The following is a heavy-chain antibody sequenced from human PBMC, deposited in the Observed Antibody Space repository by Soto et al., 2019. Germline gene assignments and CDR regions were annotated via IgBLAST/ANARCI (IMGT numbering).Heavy chain of an antibody. CDR2: IIPIFGTA. Sequence: GASVKVSCKASGGTFSSYAISWVRQAPGQGLEWMGGIIPIFGTANYAQKFQGRVTITADESTSTAYMELSSLRSEDTAVYYCARGAGYSSSWAKDYFDYWGQGTLVTVSS. J-gene: IGHJ4*02. CDR3: ARGAGYSSSWAKDYFDY. D-gene: IGHD6-13*01. CDR1: GGTFSSYA. V-gene: IGHV1-69*13.